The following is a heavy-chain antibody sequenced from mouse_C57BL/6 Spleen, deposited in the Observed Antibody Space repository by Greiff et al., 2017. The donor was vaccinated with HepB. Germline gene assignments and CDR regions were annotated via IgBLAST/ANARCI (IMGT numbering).Heavy chain of an antibody. CDR1: GYTFTEYT. J-gene: IGHJ1*03. V-gene: IGHV1-62-2*01. Sequence: QVQLKESGAELVKPGASVKLSCKASGYTFTEYTIHWVKQRSGQGLEWIGWFYPGSGSIKYNEKFKDKATLTADKSSSTVYMELSRLTSEDSAVYFCARHDRITTVVDYWYFDVWGTGTTVTVSS. CDR3: ARHDRITTVVDYWYFDV. CDR2: FYPGSGSI. D-gene: IGHD1-1*01.